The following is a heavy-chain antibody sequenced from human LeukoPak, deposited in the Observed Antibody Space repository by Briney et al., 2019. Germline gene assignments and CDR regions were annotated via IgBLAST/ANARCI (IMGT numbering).Heavy chain of an antibody. CDR1: GGSFSGYY. V-gene: IGHV4-34*01. Sequence: SETLSLTCAVYGGSFSGYYWSWIRQPPGKGLEWIGEINHSGSTNYNPSLKSRVTISVDTSKNQFSLKLSSVTAADTAVYYCARGRVHYYDSSGYYLFRYWGQGTLVTVSS. D-gene: IGHD3-22*01. J-gene: IGHJ4*02. CDR3: ARGRVHYYDSSGYYLFRY. CDR2: INHSGST.